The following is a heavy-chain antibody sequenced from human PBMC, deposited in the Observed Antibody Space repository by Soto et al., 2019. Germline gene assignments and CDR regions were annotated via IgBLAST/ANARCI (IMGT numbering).Heavy chain of an antibody. CDR3: AKFFLRFTPGLLHLDY. V-gene: IGHV3-23*01. CDR2: ISGSGGST. D-gene: IGHD2-15*01. CDR1: GFTFSSYA. Sequence: GGSLRLSCAASGFTFSSYAMSWFRQAPGKGLEWVSAISGSGGSTYYADSVKGRFTISRDNSKNTLYLQMNSLRAEDTAVYYCAKFFLRFTPGLLHLDYWGQRILVTLSS. J-gene: IGHJ4*02.